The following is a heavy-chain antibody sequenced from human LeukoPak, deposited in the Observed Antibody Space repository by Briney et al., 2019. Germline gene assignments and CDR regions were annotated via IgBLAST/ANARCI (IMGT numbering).Heavy chain of an antibody. CDR1: GGSFSGYY. CDR3: ARVGNDAFDI. CDR2: INHSGSA. Sequence: SETLSLTCAVYGGSFSGYYWSWIRQPPGMGLEWIGEINHSGSANYNPSLKSRVTISVDTSKNQFSLKLSSVTAADTAVYYCARVGNDAFDIWGQGTMVAVSS. V-gene: IGHV4-34*01. J-gene: IGHJ3*02.